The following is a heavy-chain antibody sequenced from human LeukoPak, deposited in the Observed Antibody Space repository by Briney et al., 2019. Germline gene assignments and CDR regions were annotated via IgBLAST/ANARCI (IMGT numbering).Heavy chain of an antibody. CDR2: INPNSGGT. CDR3: ARDPTYYYGSGSSGNWFDP. Sequence: ASVKVSCKASGYTFTSYDINWVRQATGQGLEWMGWINPNSGGTYYGQKFQGRVTMTRDTSITTAYMELNRLRSDDTAVYYCARDPTYYYGSGSSGNWFDPWGQGTLVTVSS. D-gene: IGHD3-10*01. J-gene: IGHJ5*02. V-gene: IGHV1-2*02. CDR1: GYTFTSYD.